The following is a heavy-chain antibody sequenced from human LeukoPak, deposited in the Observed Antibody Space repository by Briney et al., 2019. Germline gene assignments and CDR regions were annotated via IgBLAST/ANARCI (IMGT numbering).Heavy chain of an antibody. V-gene: IGHV3-7*01. CDR3: ARAKAVVATITPFDY. CDR2: IKQDGSEK. D-gene: IGHD5-12*01. CDR1: GFTFSSYW. Sequence: GGSLRLSCAASGFTFSSYWMSWVRQAPGKGLEWVANIKQDGSEKYYVDSVKGRFTISRDNAKNSLYLQMNSLRAEDTAVYYCARAKAVVATITPFDYWGQGTLVTVSS. J-gene: IGHJ4*02.